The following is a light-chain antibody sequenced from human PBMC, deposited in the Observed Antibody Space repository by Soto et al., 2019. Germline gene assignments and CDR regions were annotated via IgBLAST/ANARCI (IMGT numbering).Light chain of an antibody. Sequence: QSVLTQPASVSGSPGQSVTISCSGSDIGNYNLVSWYQHLPGRAPKLLIFEVTMGPSGISDRFSGSKSASTASLTISGLQAEDEGDYYCASYAGSRTYVFGSGTKVTVL. V-gene: IGLV2-23*02. J-gene: IGLJ1*01. CDR2: EVT. CDR1: SDIGNYNL. CDR3: ASYAGSRTYV.